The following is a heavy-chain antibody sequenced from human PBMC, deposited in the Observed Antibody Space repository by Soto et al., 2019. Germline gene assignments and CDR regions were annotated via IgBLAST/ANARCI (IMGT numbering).Heavy chain of an antibody. CDR2: ISNTNAYT. V-gene: IGHV3-11*06. Sequence: PGGSLRLSCEASGFTFNDHYMSWIRQAPGKGLEWISYISNTNAYTIYADSVRGRFTISRDNAKNSLYLQMTSLRVEDTAVYYCARSMRQGSNRPDVWGQGTTVTVSS. J-gene: IGHJ6*02. CDR3: ARSMRQGSNRPDV. D-gene: IGHD6-13*01. CDR1: GFTFNDHY.